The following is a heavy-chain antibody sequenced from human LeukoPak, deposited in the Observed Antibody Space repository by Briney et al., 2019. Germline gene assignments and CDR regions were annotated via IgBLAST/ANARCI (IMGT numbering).Heavy chain of an antibody. Sequence: SETLSLTRAVYGGSFSGYYWSWIRQPPGKGLEWIGEINHSGSTNYNPSLKSRVTISVDTSKNQFSLKLSSVTAADTAVYYCARSTWEVSYFDYWGQGTLVTVSS. D-gene: IGHD3-16*02. CDR3: ARSTWEVSYFDY. CDR2: INHSGST. V-gene: IGHV4-34*01. CDR1: GGSFSGYY. J-gene: IGHJ4*02.